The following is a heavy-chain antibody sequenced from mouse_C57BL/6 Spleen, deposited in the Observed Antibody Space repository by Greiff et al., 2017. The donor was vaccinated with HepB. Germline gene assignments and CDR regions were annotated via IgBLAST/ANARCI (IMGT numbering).Heavy chain of an antibody. V-gene: IGHV1-55*01. Sequence: QVQLQQPGAELVKPGASVKMSCKASGYTFTSYWITWVKQRPGQGLEWIGDIYPGSGSTNYNEKFKSKATLTVDTSSSTAYMQLSSLTSEDSAVYYCAGSFITTVVGDYYAMDYWGQGTSVTVSS. CDR2: IYPGSGST. CDR3: AGSFITTVVGDYYAMDY. CDR1: GYTFTSYW. D-gene: IGHD1-1*01. J-gene: IGHJ4*01.